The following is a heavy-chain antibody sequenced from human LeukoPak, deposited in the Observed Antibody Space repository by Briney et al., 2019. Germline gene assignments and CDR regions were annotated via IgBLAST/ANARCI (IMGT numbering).Heavy chain of an antibody. V-gene: IGHV3-23*01. Sequence: PGGSLKLSCAASGFTFSSYAMSCVRQAPGKGLEWVSAISGSGGSTYYADSVKGRFTISRDNSKNTLYLQMNSLRAEDTAVYYCAKRGGRYDDTSGDHVDRPGYWYFDLWGRGTLVTVSS. D-gene: IGHD3-22*01. CDR1: GFTFSSYA. J-gene: IGHJ2*01. CDR3: AKRGGRYDDTSGDHVDRPGYWYFDL. CDR2: ISGSGGST.